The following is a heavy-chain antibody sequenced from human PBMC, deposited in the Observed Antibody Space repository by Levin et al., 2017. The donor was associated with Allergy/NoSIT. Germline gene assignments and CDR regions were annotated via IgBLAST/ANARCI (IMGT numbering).Heavy chain of an antibody. J-gene: IGHJ4*02. V-gene: IGHV3-7*01. CDR1: GFTFSSYW. CDR2: IKQDGSEK. CDR3: ARDEHNDYGDPQARIFDY. D-gene: IGHD4-17*01. Sequence: PGGSLRLSCAASGFTFSSYWMSWVRQAPGKGLEWVANIKQDGSEKYYVDSVKGRFTISRDNAKNSLYLQMNSLRAEDTAVYYCARDEHNDYGDPQARIFDYWGQGTLVTVSS.